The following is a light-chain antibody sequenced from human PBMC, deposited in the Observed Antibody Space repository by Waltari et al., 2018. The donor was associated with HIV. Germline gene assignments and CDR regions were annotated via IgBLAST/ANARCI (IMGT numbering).Light chain of an antibody. CDR1: QSVSSSY. Sequence: EIVLTQSPGTLSLSPGERATLSCRASQSVSSSYLAWYQQKPGQAPRLLIYDASTRATGIPARFSGSGSGTDFTLTISSLEPEDSAVYYCQHSDNWVFGGGTRVEIK. V-gene: IGKV3D-20*02. J-gene: IGKJ4*01. CDR2: DAS. CDR3: QHSDNWV.